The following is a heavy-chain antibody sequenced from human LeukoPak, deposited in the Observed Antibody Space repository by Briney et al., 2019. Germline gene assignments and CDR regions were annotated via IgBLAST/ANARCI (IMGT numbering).Heavy chain of an antibody. CDR1: GFTFSTFA. CDR3: AKASYCSGGSCYVNDAFDI. V-gene: IGHV3-23*01. CDR2: IFPSGGEI. D-gene: IGHD2-15*01. J-gene: IGHJ3*02. Sequence: GGSLRLSCAASGFTFSTFAMIWVRQPPGEGLEWVSSIFPSGGEIHYADSVRGRFTISRDNSKNTLYLQMNSLRAEDTAVYYCAKASYCSGGSCYVNDAFDIWGQGTMVTVSS.